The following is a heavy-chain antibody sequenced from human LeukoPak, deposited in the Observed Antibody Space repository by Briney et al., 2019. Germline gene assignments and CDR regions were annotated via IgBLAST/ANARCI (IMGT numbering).Heavy chain of an antibody. CDR2: IYPDDSNT. V-gene: IGHV5-51*01. CDR1: GYNFPIYW. CDR3: ARQLTTLRGFDI. D-gene: IGHD4-11*01. Sequence: GESLKISCQGSGYNFPIYWIGWVRQMPGQGLEWMGIIYPDDSNTIYGPSFQGQVTISADKSINTAYLEWSSLKASDTAMYYCARQLTTLRGFDIWGQGTMVTASS. J-gene: IGHJ3*02.